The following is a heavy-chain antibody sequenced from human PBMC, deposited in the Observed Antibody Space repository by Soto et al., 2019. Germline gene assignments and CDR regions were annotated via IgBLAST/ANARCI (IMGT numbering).Heavy chain of an antibody. CDR1: GFTFSSYG. V-gene: IGHV3-30*03. Sequence: PGGSLRLSCAASGFTFSSYGMHWVRQAPGKGLEWVAVISYDGSNKYYADSVKGRFTISRDNSKNTLYLQMNSLRAEDTAVYYCATLSIQNWNYAPRAFDPWGQGTLVTVSS. J-gene: IGHJ5*02. D-gene: IGHD1-7*01. CDR3: ATLSIQNWNYAPRAFDP. CDR2: ISYDGSNK.